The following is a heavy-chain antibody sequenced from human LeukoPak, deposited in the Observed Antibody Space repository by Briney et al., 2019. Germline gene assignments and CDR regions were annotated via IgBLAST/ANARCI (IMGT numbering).Heavy chain of an antibody. Sequence: SETLSLTCTVSGYSISSGYYWGWIRQPPGKGLEWIGSIYHSGSTYYNPSLKSRVTISVDTSKNQFSLKLSSVTAADTAVYYCAREQVATIPEGGGYYMGVWGKGTTVTVSS. CDR1: GYSISSGYY. J-gene: IGHJ6*03. D-gene: IGHD5-12*01. CDR3: AREQVATIPEGGGYYMGV. CDR2: IYHSGST. V-gene: IGHV4-38-2*02.